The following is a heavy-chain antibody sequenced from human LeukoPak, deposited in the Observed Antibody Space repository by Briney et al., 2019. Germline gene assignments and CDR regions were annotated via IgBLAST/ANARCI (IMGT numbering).Heavy chain of an antibody. D-gene: IGHD2-2*01. V-gene: IGHV1-18*04. CDR2: ISAYNGNT. CDR3: ARDRHFIVVVPAAKNYGMDV. Sequence: ASVKVSCKTSGGAFDNYAISWVRQAPGQGLEWMGWISAYNGNTNYAQKLQGRVTMTTDTSTSTAYMELRSLRSDDTAVYYCARDRHFIVVVPAAKNYGMDVWGQGTTVTVSS. J-gene: IGHJ6*02. CDR1: GGAFDNYA.